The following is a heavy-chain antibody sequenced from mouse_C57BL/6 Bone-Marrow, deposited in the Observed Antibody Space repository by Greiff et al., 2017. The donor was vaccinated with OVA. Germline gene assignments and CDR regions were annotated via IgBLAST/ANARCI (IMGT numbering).Heavy chain of an antibody. CDR1: GYSITSGYD. J-gene: IGHJ3*01. Sequence: ESGPGMVKPSQSLSLTCTVTGYSITSGYDWHWIRHFPGNKLEWMGYISYSGSTNYNPSLKSRISITHDTSKNHFFLKLNSVTTEDTATYYCASSGALGPSAWFAYWGQGTLVTVSA. CDR3: ASSGALGPSAWFAY. CDR2: ISYSGST. V-gene: IGHV3-1*01. D-gene: IGHD4-1*01.